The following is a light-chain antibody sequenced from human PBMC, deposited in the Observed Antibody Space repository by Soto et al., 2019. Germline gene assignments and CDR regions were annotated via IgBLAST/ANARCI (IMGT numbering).Light chain of an antibody. V-gene: IGLV2-14*03. CDR2: DVH. J-gene: IGLJ1*01. Sequence: QSALTQPASVSGSPGQSITISCTGARTDVDGHDYVSWYQQHPGQAPKLMIFDVHNRPSGVSSRFSGSKSGDTASLTISGLRAEDDGDYYCSSYTASTPFYVFGTGTKVTVL. CDR3: SSYTASTPFYV. CDR1: RTDVDGHDY.